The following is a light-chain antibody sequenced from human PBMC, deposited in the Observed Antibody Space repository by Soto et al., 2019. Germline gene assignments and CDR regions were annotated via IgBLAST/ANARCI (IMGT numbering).Light chain of an antibody. CDR1: QSLSSN. J-gene: IGKJ2*01. Sequence: EIVMTQSPATLSVSPGERATLSCRASQSLSSNLAWYQQKPGQAPRLLIYGASTRATGIPARFSGSGSGTEFTLTISSLQSEDFAVYYCQQYNTDRYTFGQGTKLEI. V-gene: IGKV3-15*01. CDR2: GAS. CDR3: QQYNTDRYT.